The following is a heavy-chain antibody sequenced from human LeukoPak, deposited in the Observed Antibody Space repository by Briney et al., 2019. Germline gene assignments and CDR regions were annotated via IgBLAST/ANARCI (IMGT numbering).Heavy chain of an antibody. CDR2: IYYSGST. D-gene: IGHD6-19*01. Sequence: PSETLSLTCTVSGGSISSSSYYWGWIRQPPGKGLEWIGSIYYSGSTYYNPSLKSRVTISVDTSKNQFSLKLSSVTAADTAVYYCARTQTYSSGWDYFDYWGQGTLVTVSS. CDR1: GGSISSSSYY. V-gene: IGHV4-39*07. J-gene: IGHJ4*02. CDR3: ARTQTYSSGWDYFDY.